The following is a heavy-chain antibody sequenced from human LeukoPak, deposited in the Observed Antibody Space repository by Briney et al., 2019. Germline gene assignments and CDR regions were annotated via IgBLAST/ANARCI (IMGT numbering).Heavy chain of an antibody. J-gene: IGHJ4*02. Sequence: SVKVSCKASGYTFTGYYMHWVRQAPGQGLEWMGWINPNSGGTNYAQKFQGRVTMTRDTTISTAYMELSRLRSDDTAVYYCARDGAARPEYDYWGQGTLVTVSS. CDR1: GYTFTGYY. CDR2: INPNSGGT. CDR3: ARDGAARPEYDY. V-gene: IGHV1-2*02. D-gene: IGHD6-6*01.